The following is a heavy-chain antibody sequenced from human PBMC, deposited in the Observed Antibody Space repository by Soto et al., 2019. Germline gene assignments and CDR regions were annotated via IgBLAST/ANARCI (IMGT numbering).Heavy chain of an antibody. J-gene: IGHJ6*02. V-gene: IGHV3-33*01. D-gene: IGHD3-22*01. CDR3: ARALWNDSSGYYSYYYGMGV. CDR2: IWYDGSNK. Sequence: QVQLVESGGGVVQPGRSLRLTCAASGFIFSSYGMHWVRQAPGKGLEWVAVIWYDGSNKYYADSVKRRFTISRDNSRKALYLQMNSLRAEATAVYYCARALWNDSSGYYSYYYGMGVWGQGTTVSVSS. CDR1: GFIFSSYG.